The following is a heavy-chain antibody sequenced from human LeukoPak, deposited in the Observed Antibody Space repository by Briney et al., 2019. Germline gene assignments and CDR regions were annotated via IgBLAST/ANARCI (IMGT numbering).Heavy chain of an antibody. CDR3: ARRLEYSYGSRVFDY. J-gene: IGHJ4*02. Sequence: PSETLSLTCAVYGGSFSGYYWSWIRQPPGKGLEWIGEINHSGSTNYNPSLKSRVTISVDTSKNQFSLKLSSVTAADTAVYYCARRLEYSYGSRVFDYWGQGTLVTVSS. V-gene: IGHV4-34*01. CDR2: INHSGST. D-gene: IGHD5-18*01. CDR1: GGSFSGYY.